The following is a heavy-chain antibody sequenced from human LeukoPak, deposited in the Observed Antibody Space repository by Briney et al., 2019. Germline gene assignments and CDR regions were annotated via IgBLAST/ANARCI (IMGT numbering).Heavy chain of an antibody. CDR1: GFTFSSYA. V-gene: IGHV3-30-3*01. CDR2: ISYDGSNK. CDR3: ARENSGSRVGY. Sequence: GGSLRLSCAASGFTFSSYAMHWVRQAPGKGLEWVAVISYDGSNKYYADSVKGRFTISRDNSKNTLYLQMNSLRAEDTAVYYCARENSGSRVGYWGQGTLVTVSS. D-gene: IGHD1-26*01. J-gene: IGHJ4*02.